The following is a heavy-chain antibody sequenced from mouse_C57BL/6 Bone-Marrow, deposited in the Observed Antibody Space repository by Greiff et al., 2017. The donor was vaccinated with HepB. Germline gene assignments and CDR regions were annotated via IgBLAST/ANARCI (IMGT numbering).Heavy chain of an antibody. CDR2: ISYDGSN. V-gene: IGHV3-6*01. D-gene: IGHD1-1*01. CDR1: GYSITSGYY. Sequence: ESGPGLVKPSQSLSLTCSVTGYSITSGYYWNWIRQFPGNKLEWMGYISYDGSNNYNPSLKNRISITRDTSKNQFFLKLNSVTTEDTATYYCAITTVVATDYWGQGTPVTVSS. CDR3: AITTVVATDY. J-gene: IGHJ4*01.